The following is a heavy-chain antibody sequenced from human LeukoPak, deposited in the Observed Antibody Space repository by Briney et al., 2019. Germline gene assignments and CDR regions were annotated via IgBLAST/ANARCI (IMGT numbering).Heavy chain of an antibody. CDR1: GYTFTGYY. CDR3: TRESGSYHGNDY. J-gene: IGHJ4*02. D-gene: IGHD1-26*01. Sequence: ASVKVSCKASGYTFTGYYMHWVRQAPGQGLEWMGRINPNNGGTNYAQKFQGRVTMTGDTSISTAYMELSSLRSDDTAVYYCTRESGSYHGNDYWGQGALVTVSS. CDR2: INPNNGGT. V-gene: IGHV1-2*06.